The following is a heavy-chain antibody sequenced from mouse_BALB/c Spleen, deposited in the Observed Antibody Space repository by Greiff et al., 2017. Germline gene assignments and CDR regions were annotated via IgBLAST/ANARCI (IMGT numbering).Heavy chain of an antibody. CDR1: GFTFSSFG. J-gene: IGHJ1*01. V-gene: IGHV5-17*02. CDR2: ISSGSSTI. CDR3: ARSGDYDGWYFDV. Sequence: EVQGVESGGGLVQPGGSRKLSCAASGFTFSSFGMHWVRQAPEKGLEWVAYISSGSSTIYYADTVKGRFTISRDNPKNTLFLQMTSLRSEDTAMYYCARSGDYDGWYFDVWGAGTTVTVSS. D-gene: IGHD2-4*01.